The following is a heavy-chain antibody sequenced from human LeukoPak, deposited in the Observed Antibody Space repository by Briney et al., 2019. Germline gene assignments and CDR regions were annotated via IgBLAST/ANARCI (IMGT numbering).Heavy chain of an antibody. CDR1: GFTFSSYA. V-gene: IGHV3-23*01. Sequence: GGSLRLSCAASGFTFSSYAMSWVRQAPGKGLEWVSAISGSGGSTYYADSVKGRFTISRDNSKNTLYLQMNGLRAEDTAVYYCARDHQIAVAGFDYWGQGTLVTVSS. D-gene: IGHD6-19*01. CDR2: ISGSGGST. J-gene: IGHJ4*02. CDR3: ARDHQIAVAGFDY.